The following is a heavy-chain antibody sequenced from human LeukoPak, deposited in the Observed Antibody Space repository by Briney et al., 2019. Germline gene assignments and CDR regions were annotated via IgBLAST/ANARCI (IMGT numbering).Heavy chain of an antibody. J-gene: IGHJ4*02. Sequence: GGSLRLSCAASGFTFSSYGMSWVRQAPGKGLEWVSAISGSGGSTYYADSVKGRFTISRDNSKNTLYLQMNSLRAEDTAVYYCAKATTEFSSSWYLNLDYWGQGTLVTVSS. D-gene: IGHD6-13*01. CDR1: GFTFSSYG. CDR3: AKATTEFSSSWYLNLDY. CDR2: ISGSGGST. V-gene: IGHV3-23*01.